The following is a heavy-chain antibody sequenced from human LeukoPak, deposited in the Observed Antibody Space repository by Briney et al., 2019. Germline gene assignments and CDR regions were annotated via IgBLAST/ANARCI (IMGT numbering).Heavy chain of an antibody. Sequence: PGGSLRLSCAASGFTISSNYMSWVRQAPGKGLEWVSVVSSGGSTYYADSVKGRFTLSRDNSKNTLYLQMNTLRADDTAVYYCAISGGGPYYFDFWGQGTLVTVSS. J-gene: IGHJ4*02. CDR3: AISGGGPYYFDF. V-gene: IGHV3-53*01. D-gene: IGHD2-15*01. CDR1: GFTISSNY. CDR2: VSSGGST.